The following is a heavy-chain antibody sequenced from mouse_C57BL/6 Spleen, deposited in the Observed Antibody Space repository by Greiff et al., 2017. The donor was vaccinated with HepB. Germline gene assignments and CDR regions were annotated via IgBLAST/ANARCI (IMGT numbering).Heavy chain of an antibody. D-gene: IGHD1-1*01. CDR3: ARGDHGSRVPGTFDV. CDR1: GYAFSSSW. CDR2: IYPGDGYT. V-gene: IGHV1-82*01. Sequence: VQLQQSGPELVKPGASVKISCKASGYAFSSSWMHWVKQRPGQGLEWIGPIYPGDGYTNYNGKFKGKATLTADKSSSTAYMQLSSLTSEDSAVYYCARGDHGSRVPGTFDVWGTGTLVTVSA. J-gene: IGHJ1*03.